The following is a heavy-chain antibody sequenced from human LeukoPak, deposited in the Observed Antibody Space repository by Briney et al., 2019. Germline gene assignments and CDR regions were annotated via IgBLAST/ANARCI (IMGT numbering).Heavy chain of an antibody. J-gene: IGHJ4*02. D-gene: IGHD3-22*01. Sequence: GASLKVSCKTSGYTFTACYIHWVRQAPGQGLEWMGWINPNSGGTKYSQKFQGWVTMTRDTSISTTYMQLIGLTSDDTAVYYCARGYYDSGGPRLDFWGQGTLVTVSS. CDR2: INPNSGGT. V-gene: IGHV1-2*04. CDR1: GYTFTACY. CDR3: ARGYYDSGGPRLDF.